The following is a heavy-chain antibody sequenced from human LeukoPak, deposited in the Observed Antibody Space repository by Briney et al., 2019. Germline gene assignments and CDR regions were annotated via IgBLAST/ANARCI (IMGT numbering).Heavy chain of an antibody. CDR1: GGSISSGDYY. D-gene: IGHD3-10*01. CDR3: ASPRITMVRGVSFDI. Sequence: SETLSLTCTVSGGSISSGDYYWSWIRQPPGKGLEWIGYIYYSGSTYYNPSLKSRVTISVDTSKNQFSLKLSSVTAADTAVYYCASPRITMVRGVSFDIWGQGTMVTVSS. J-gene: IGHJ3*02. CDR2: IYYSGST. V-gene: IGHV4-30-4*01.